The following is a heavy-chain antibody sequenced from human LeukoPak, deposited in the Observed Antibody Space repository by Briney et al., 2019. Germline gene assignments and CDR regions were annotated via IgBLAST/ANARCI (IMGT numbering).Heavy chain of an antibody. V-gene: IGHV4-4*02. D-gene: IGHD2-2*01. CDR3: ARSEKYCSSTSCYKITGYYYGMDV. Sequence: GSLRLSCAASGFTFSNAWMSWVRQPPGKGLEWIGEIYHSGSTNYNPSLKSRVTISVDTSKNQFSLKLSSVTAADTAVYYCARSEKYCSSTSCYKITGYYYGMDVWGQGTTVTVSS. CDR2: IYHSGST. CDR1: GFTFSNAW. J-gene: IGHJ6*02.